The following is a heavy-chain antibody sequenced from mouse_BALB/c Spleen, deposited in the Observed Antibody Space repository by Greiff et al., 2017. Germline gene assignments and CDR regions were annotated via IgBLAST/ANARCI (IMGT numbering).Heavy chain of an antibody. CDR1: GFAFSSYD. J-gene: IGHJ2*01. CDR3: ARPGYRYYFDY. CDR2: ISSGGGST. D-gene: IGHD2-14*01. V-gene: IGHV5-12-1*01. Sequence: EVQLVESGGGLVKPGGSLKLSCAASGFAFSSYDMSWVRQTPEKRLEWVAYISSGGGSTYYPDTVKGRFTISRDNAKNTLYLQMSSLKSEDTAMYYCARPGYRYYFDYWGQGTTLTVSS.